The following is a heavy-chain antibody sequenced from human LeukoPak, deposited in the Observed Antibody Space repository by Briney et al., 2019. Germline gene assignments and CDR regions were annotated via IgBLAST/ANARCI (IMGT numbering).Heavy chain of an antibody. CDR2: IYYSGSI. CDR1: GGSISSSSYY. CDR3: ARERREQLLPPYTRLVTYFDY. D-gene: IGHD1-26*01. V-gene: IGHV4-39*07. Sequence: SETLSLTCTVSGGSISSSSYYWGWIRQPPGKGLEWIRSIYYSGSIYYNPSLKSRFTISVDTSKNQLSLKLRSVTAADTAVYYCARERREQLLPPYTRLVTYFDYWGQGTLVTVSS. J-gene: IGHJ4*02.